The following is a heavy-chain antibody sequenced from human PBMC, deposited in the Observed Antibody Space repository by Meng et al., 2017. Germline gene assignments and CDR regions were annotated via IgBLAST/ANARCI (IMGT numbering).Heavy chain of an antibody. CDR2: ISGSGGST. CDR1: GFTFSSYA. V-gene: IGHV3-23*01. CDR3: ARAKGRDGYNYG. J-gene: IGHJ4*02. D-gene: IGHD5-24*01. Sequence: GESLKISCAASGFTFSSYAMSWVRQAPGKGLEWVSAISGSGGSTYYADSVKGRFTISRDNAKNSLYLQMNSLRAEDTAVYYCARAKGRDGYNYGWGQGTLVTVSS.